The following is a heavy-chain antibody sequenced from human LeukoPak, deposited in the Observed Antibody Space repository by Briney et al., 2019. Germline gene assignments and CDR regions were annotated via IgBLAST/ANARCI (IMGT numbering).Heavy chain of an antibody. Sequence: SVKVSCKASGGTFSSYAISWVRQAPGQGLEWMGGIIPIFGTANYAQKFQGRVTITADKSTSTAYMELSSLRSEDTAVYYCARKNYYGSNMDVWGKGTTVTVSS. J-gene: IGHJ6*03. CDR2: IIPIFGTA. D-gene: IGHD3-10*01. CDR1: GGTFSSYA. CDR3: ARKNYYGSNMDV. V-gene: IGHV1-69*06.